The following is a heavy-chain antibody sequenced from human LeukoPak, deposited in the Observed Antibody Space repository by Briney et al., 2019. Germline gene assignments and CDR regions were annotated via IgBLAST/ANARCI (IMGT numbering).Heavy chain of an antibody. CDR1: GGSISSSGYY. V-gene: IGHV4-39*07. J-gene: IGHJ4*02. CDR3: ARVEMATSDPAFDY. Sequence: PSETLSLTCTVSGGSISSSGYYWGWIRQPPGKGLEWIGNIYYVGSTYYNPSLNSRVTISVDTSKNQFSLKLSSVTAADTAVYYCARVEMATSDPAFDYWGQGTLVTVSS. D-gene: IGHD5-24*01. CDR2: IYYVGST.